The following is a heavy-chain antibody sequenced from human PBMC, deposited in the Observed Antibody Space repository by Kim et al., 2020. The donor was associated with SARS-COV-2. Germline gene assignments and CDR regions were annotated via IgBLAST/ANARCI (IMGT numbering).Heavy chain of an antibody. D-gene: IGHD3-10*01. J-gene: IGHJ4*01. CDR2: SHNSGDT. Sequence: SETLSLTCTVSRGSMSSGDYFWTWMRQSPGKGLEWIACSHNSGDTYYTPSLKSRITMSVQTSKDQYSLDLASMTAADTAVYYCARLPRHGATFGYFDYGG. CDR1: RGSMSSGDYF. CDR3: ARLPRHGATFGYFDY. V-gene: IGHV4-30-4*01.